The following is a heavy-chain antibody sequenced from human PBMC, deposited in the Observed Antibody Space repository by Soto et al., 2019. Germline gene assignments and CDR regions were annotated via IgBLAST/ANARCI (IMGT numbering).Heavy chain of an antibody. CDR2: IYYSGST. J-gene: IGHJ6*02. V-gene: IGHV4-59*01. D-gene: IGHD2-8*01. Sequence: PSETLSLTCTVSGGSISSYYWSWIRQPPGKGLEWIGYIYYSGSTNYNPSLKSRVTISVDTSKNQFSLKLSSVTAADTAVYYCARERYCTNGVCSGGMDVWGQGTTVTVSS. CDR1: GGSISSYY. CDR3: ARERYCTNGVCSGGMDV.